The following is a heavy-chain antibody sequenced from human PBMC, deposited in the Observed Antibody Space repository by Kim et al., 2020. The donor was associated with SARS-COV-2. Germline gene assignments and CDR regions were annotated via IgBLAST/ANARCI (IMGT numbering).Heavy chain of an antibody. CDR2: LSDSGGDT. V-gene: IGHV3-23*01. CDR3: ATKGIPARGQWYFVL. D-gene: IGHD6-13*01. Sequence: GGSLRLSCAASGFTFSSFAMTWVRQAPGKGLEWVSILSDSGGDTFYADSVKGRFTISRDNSKNTLYLQMNSLRAEDTAVYYCATKGIPARGQWYFVLSGRGTLVTVSS. J-gene: IGHJ2*01. CDR1: GFTFSSFA.